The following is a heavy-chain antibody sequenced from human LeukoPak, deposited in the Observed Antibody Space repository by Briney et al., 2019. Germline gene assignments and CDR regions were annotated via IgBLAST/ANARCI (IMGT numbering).Heavy chain of an antibody. CDR2: ISGSGGST. D-gene: IGHD2-2*03. Sequence: GGSLRLSCAASGFTFSSYAMSWVRQAPGKGLEWVSAISGSGGSTYYADSVRGRFTISRDNSKNTLYLQMNSLRAEDTAVYYCAKDGYCSSTSCYVVYFGYWGQGTLVTVSS. V-gene: IGHV3-23*01. CDR1: GFTFSSYA. J-gene: IGHJ4*02. CDR3: AKDGYCSSTSCYVVYFGY.